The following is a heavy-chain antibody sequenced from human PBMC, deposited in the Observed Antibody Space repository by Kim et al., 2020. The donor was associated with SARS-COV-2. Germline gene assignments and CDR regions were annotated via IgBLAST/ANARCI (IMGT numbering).Heavy chain of an antibody. CDR3: ARLWFGEVN. CDR2: GST. J-gene: IGHJ4*02. D-gene: IGHD3-10*01. Sequence: GSTYYTPALKSRVTISVDTSKNQFSLKLTSLTAADTAVYYCARLWFGEVNWGQGALVTVSS. V-gene: IGHV4-39*01.